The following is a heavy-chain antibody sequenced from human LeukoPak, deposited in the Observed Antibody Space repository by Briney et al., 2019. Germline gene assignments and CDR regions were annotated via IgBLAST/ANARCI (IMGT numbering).Heavy chain of an antibody. CDR2: ISSRGSYV. Sequence: GGSLRLSCAASGSTFSNYNINWVRQAPGKGLEWVSSISSRGSYVYYADSVKGRFTISRDNSKNTLYLQMNSLRAEDTAVYYCARDRGYDILTGYPPGMDVWGQGTTVTVSS. CDR3: ARDRGYDILTGYPPGMDV. CDR1: GSTFSNYN. J-gene: IGHJ6*02. V-gene: IGHV3-21*01. D-gene: IGHD3-9*01.